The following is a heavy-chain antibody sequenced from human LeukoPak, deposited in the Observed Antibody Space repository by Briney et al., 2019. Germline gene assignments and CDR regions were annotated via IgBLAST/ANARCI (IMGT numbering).Heavy chain of an antibody. V-gene: IGHV4-61*02. CDR3: ARHGYYGPLDAFDI. J-gene: IGHJ3*02. Sequence: SQALSLTCTVSGGSVSSGSNYWSWIRQPAGKGLEWIGRIHTSGTTNYNPSLKSRVTISMDTSNNQFSLKLRSVTAADTAVYYCARHGYYGPLDAFDIWGQGTMVTVSS. D-gene: IGHD3-22*01. CDR2: IHTSGTT. CDR1: GGSVSSGSNY.